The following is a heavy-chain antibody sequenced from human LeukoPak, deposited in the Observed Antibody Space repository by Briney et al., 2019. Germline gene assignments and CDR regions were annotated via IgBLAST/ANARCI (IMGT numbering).Heavy chain of an antibody. J-gene: IGHJ3*02. CDR2: IYYSGST. CDR1: GGSISSGDYY. V-gene: IGHV4-30-4*01. CDR3: ARVLAHLDI. Sequence: SETLSLTCTVSGGSISSGDYYWSWIRQPPGKGLEWIGHIYYSGSTYYNPSLKSRVTISVDTSKNQFSLKVTSVTVADTAVYYCARVLAHLDIWGQGTMVTVSS.